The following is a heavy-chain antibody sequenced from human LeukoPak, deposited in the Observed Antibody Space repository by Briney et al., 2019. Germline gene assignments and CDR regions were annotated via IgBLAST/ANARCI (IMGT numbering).Heavy chain of an antibody. D-gene: IGHD6-13*01. CDR1: GGSISSSSYY. V-gene: IGHV4-39*01. CDR2: IYYSGST. CDR3: ARHGGRQQPKVGNYFDY. Sequence: SETLSLTCTVSGGSISSSSYYWGWIRQPPGKGLEWIGSIYYSGSTYYNPSLKSRVTISVDTSKNQFSLKLSSVTAADTAVYYCARHGGRQQPKVGNYFDYWGLGTLVTVSS. J-gene: IGHJ4*02.